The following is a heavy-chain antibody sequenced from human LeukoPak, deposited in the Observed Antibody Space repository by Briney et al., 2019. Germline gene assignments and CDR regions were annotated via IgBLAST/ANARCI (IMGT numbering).Heavy chain of an antibody. V-gene: IGHV3-23*01. CDR2: ISGPGGST. Sequence: GSLRLSCAASGFTFSSYAMNWVRQAPGKGLEWVSAISGPGGSTYYADSVKGRFTISRDNSKNTLYLQMNSLRAEDTAVYFCAKDRSVVVYDAFDIWGQGTMVTVSS. CDR3: AKDRSVVVYDAFDI. CDR1: GFTFSSYA. D-gene: IGHD3-22*01. J-gene: IGHJ3*02.